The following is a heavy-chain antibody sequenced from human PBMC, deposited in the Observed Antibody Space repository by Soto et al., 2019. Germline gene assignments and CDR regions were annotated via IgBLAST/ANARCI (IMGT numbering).Heavy chain of an antibody. CDR2: IYYSGST. D-gene: IGHD3-10*01. V-gene: IGHV4-31*03. J-gene: IGHJ4*02. CDR3: ARGSTPLWFSF. CDR1: GGSISSGGYY. Sequence: QVQLQESGPGLVKPSQTLSLTCTVSGGSISSGGYYWSWIRQHPGKGLEWIGYIYYSGSTYYNPSLKRRVTIPVDTSKNQFARKLSAVTAADTAVYYGARGSTPLWFSFWGQGTLVTVSS.